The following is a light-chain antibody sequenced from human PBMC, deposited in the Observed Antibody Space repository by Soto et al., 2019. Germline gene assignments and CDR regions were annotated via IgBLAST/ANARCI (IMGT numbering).Light chain of an antibody. CDR3: QQYNSYSPLT. CDR2: DAS. Sequence: DIQMTQSPSTLSASVGDRVTITCRASQSISSWLAWYQQKPGKAPKLLIYDASSLETGAPSRFNGSGSGTEFTLTFSSMQPDDFAPYYCQQYNSYSPLTFGGGTKVEIK. V-gene: IGKV1-5*01. CDR1: QSISSW. J-gene: IGKJ4*02.